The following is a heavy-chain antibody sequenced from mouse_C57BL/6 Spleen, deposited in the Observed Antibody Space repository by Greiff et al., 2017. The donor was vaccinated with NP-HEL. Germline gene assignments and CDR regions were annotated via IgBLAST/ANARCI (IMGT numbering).Heavy chain of an antibody. Sequence: VQLKQSGPELVKPGASVKIPCKASGYTFTDYNMDWVKQSHGKSLEWIGDINPNNGGTIYNQKFKGKATLTVDKSSSTAYMELRSLTSEDTAVYYCARSRDDYDGYYAMDYWGQGTSVTVSS. CDR2: INPNNGGT. CDR1: GYTFTDYN. V-gene: IGHV1-18*01. CDR3: ARSRDDYDGYYAMDY. J-gene: IGHJ4*01. D-gene: IGHD2-4*01.